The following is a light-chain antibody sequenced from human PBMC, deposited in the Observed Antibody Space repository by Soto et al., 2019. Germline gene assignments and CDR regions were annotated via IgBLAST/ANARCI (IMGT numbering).Light chain of an antibody. V-gene: IGKV4-1*01. CDR3: QQYYTLPWT. J-gene: IGKJ1*01. CDR2: WAS. CDR1: LSLLSSSNNKNS. Sequence: DIVMTQSPDSLAVSLGERATVNCKSSLSLLSSSNNKNSLAWYQQKPGHPPRLLLSWASVRESGVPDRFSGSGSGTDFTLSISSLQAEDVALYYCQQYYTLPWTFGQGTKVEIK.